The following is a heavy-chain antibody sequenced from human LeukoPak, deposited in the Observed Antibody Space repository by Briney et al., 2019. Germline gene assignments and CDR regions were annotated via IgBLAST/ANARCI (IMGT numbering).Heavy chain of an antibody. J-gene: IGHJ3*02. CDR1: GFTFSSYS. V-gene: IGHV3-23*01. D-gene: IGHD2-21*01. Sequence: GGSLRLSCAASGFTFSSYSMNWVRQAPGKGLEWVSAISGSGVGTYYADSVKGRFTISRDNSWNTLYLQMSSLRAEDTAVYYCAKDQVISGSEASDIWGQGTMVTVSS. CDR3: AKDQVISGSEASDI. CDR2: ISGSGVGT.